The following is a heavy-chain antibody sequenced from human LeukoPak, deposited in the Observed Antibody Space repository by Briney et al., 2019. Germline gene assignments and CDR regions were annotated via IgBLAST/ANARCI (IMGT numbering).Heavy chain of an antibody. J-gene: IGHJ4*02. CDR2: ISSSSSYI. CDR3: ASSIAAAGSVDY. D-gene: IGHD6-13*01. Sequence: GGSLRLSCAASGFTFSSYSMSWVRQAPGKGLEWVSSISSSSSYIYYADSVKGRFTISRDNAKNSLYLQMNSLRAGDTAVYYCASSIAAAGSVDYWGQGTLVTVSS. CDR1: GFTFSSYS. V-gene: IGHV3-21*01.